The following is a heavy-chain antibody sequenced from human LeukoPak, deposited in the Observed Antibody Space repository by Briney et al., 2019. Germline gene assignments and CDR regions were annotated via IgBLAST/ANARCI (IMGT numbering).Heavy chain of an antibody. Sequence: SETLSLTCTVSGGSISSYYWSWIRQPPGKGLEWIGYIYYSGSTNYNPSLKSRVTISVDTSKNQFSLKLSSVTAADTAVYYCARAVRGVKGRYFDYWGQGTLVTVSS. V-gene: IGHV4-59*01. CDR2: IYYSGST. D-gene: IGHD3-10*01. CDR1: GGSISSYY. J-gene: IGHJ4*02. CDR3: ARAVRGVKGRYFDY.